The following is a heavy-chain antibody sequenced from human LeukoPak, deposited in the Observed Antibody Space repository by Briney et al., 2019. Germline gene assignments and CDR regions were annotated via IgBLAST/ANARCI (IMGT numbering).Heavy chain of an antibody. J-gene: IGHJ4*02. CDR3: AKDGRDGYNYWDY. D-gene: IGHD5-24*01. Sequence: GGSLTLSCAASRFSFSSYAMSWVRQAPGTRLEWVSAISGSGGSTYYADSVKGRFTILRDNSKNPLYLQMNSLRAEDTAVYYCAKDGRDGYNYWDYWGQGTLVTVSS. CDR1: RFSFSSYA. CDR2: ISGSGGST. V-gene: IGHV3-23*01.